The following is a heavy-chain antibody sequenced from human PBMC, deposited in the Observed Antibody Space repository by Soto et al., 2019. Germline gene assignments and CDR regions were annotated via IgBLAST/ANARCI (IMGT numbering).Heavy chain of an antibody. D-gene: IGHD1-1*01. CDR1: GFSFSSYA. V-gene: IGHV3-23*01. J-gene: IGHJ6*03. CDR2: ISGSGGST. CDR3: AKASRTGTTNWFYYYNMDV. Sequence: EVQLWESGGGLVQPGGSLSLSCAAAGFSFSSYAMSGVRQAPGKGLEWVSAISGSGGSTYYADSVKGRFTISRDNSKNTLFLQINRLRAEDTAVYYCAKASRTGTTNWFYYYNMDVWGQGTTVTVSS.